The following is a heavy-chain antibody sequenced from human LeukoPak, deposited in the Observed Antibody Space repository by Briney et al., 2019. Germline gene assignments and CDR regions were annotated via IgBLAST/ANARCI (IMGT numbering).Heavy chain of an antibody. D-gene: IGHD6-19*01. CDR1: GFTFSSYA. CDR2: ISGTGGTT. J-gene: IGHJ4*02. CDR3: ASNGGSSGWYPYY. V-gene: IGHV3-23*01. Sequence: GGSLRLSCAASGFTFSSYATNWVRQAPGKGLEWVSAISGTGGTTYYADSVKGRSTISRDNSKNTLYLQMDSLRAEDTALYYCASNGGSSGWYPYYWGQGTLVTVSS.